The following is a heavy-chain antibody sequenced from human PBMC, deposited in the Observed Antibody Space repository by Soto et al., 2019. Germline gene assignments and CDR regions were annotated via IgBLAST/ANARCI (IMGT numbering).Heavy chain of an antibody. J-gene: IGHJ4*02. V-gene: IGHV4-59*01. CDR1: GGSISSYY. CDR2: VYYSGST. Sequence: QVQLQESGPGLVKPSETLSLTCTVSGGSISSYYWSWIRQPPGKGLEWIGYVYYSGSTNYNPSLKSRVTLSVDTSKHQFSLTLSSVAAADTALYYCARRCGVTLDYRGQGTLVTVSS. CDR3: ARRCGVTLDY. D-gene: IGHD2-21*02.